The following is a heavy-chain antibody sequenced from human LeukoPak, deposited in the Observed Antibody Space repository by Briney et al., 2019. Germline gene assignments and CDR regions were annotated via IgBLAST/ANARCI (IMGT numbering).Heavy chain of an antibody. CDR3: ATSAGWYNYFVMAV. CDR1: GITFSSSA. Sequence: GGSLRLSCAASGITFSSSAMNWVRQAPGKGLEWVSTVSGSGGTTHYAESVKGRFTISRDNSKSTLYLQMNSLRAEDTALYYCATSAGWYNYFVMAVWGQGTTVTVSS. D-gene: IGHD2-15*01. J-gene: IGHJ6*02. CDR2: VSGSGGTT. V-gene: IGHV3-23*01.